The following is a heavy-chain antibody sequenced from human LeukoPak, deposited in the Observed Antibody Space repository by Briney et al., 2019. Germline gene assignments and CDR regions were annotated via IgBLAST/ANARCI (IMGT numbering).Heavy chain of an antibody. Sequence: ASETLSLTCTVSGDSFSSVSYYWSWIRQPAGKGLEWIGRIYATGSTNYNPSLKSRVTISVDTSKNQFSLKLSSVTAADTAVYYCARGGLLNWFDPWGQGTLVIVSS. CDR2: IYATGST. CDR3: ARGGLLNWFDP. V-gene: IGHV4-61*02. J-gene: IGHJ5*02. D-gene: IGHD1-26*01. CDR1: GDSFSSVSYY.